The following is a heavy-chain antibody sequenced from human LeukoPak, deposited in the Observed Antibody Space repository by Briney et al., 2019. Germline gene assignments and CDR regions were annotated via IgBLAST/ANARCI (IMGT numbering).Heavy chain of an antibody. CDR1: GFSLSAYW. J-gene: IGHJ4*02. CDR3: ARAPYDSSGYYHNPFDY. D-gene: IGHD3-22*01. CDR2: ISSSSSYI. Sequence: GALRLSCAASGFSLSAYWMTWVRQAPGKGLEWVSSISSSSSYIYYADSVKGRFTISRDNAKNSLYLQMNSLRAEDTAVYYCARAPYDSSGYYHNPFDYWGQGTLVTVSS. V-gene: IGHV3-21*01.